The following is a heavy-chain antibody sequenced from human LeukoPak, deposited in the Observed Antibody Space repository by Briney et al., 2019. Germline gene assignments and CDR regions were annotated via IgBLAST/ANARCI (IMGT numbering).Heavy chain of an antibody. CDR2: INPSGGST. CDR3: ARDEGLRHWYFDL. D-gene: IGHD4-17*01. V-gene: IGHV1-46*01. Sequence: ASVKVSCKASGYTFTSYYMHWVRQAPGQGLEWMGIINPSGGSTSYAQEFQGRVTMTRDTSTSTVYMELSSLRSEDTAVYYCARDEGLRHWYFDLWGRGTLVTVS. J-gene: IGHJ2*01. CDR1: GYTFTSYY.